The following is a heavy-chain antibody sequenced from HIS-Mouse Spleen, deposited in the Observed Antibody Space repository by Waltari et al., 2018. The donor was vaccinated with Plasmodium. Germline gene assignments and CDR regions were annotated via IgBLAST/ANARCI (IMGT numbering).Heavy chain of an antibody. D-gene: IGHD3-16*01. Sequence: QLQLQESGPGLVKPSETLSLTGPVSGGSIRRRGYYWGWIRQPPGKGLEWIGSIYYSGSTYYNPSLKSRVTISVDTSKNQFSLKLSSVTAADTAVYYCARGRGACFDYWGQGTLVTVSS. V-gene: IGHV4-39*07. CDR1: GGSIRRRGYY. J-gene: IGHJ4*02. CDR2: IYYSGST. CDR3: ARGRGACFDY.